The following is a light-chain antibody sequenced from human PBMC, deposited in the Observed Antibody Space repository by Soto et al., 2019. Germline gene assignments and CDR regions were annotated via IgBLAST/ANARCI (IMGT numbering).Light chain of an antibody. J-gene: IGKJ4*01. Sequence: EIVMTQSPATLSVSPGERVTLSCRASQSVSFNLAWYQQKPGQAPRLLIHATSTRATGIPARFSGSGSGTDFTLTISGLQSEDSAVYYWQQYGDWPPLTFGGGTKVQIK. CDR3: QQYGDWPPLT. V-gene: IGKV3D-15*01. CDR1: QSVSFN. CDR2: ATS.